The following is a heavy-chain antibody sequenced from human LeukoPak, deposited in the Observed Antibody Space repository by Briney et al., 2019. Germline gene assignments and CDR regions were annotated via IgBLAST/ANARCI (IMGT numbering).Heavy chain of an antibody. V-gene: IGHV1-2*02. Sequence: ASVKVSRKASGYTFTGYYMHWVRQAPGQGLEWMGWINPNSGGTNYAQKFQGRVTMTRDTSISTAYMELSRLRSDDTAVYYCARDRARSYGSGSYYRPHFDYWGQGTLVTVSS. D-gene: IGHD3-10*01. CDR1: GYTFTGYY. CDR3: ARDRARSYGSGSYYRPHFDY. CDR2: INPNSGGT. J-gene: IGHJ4*02.